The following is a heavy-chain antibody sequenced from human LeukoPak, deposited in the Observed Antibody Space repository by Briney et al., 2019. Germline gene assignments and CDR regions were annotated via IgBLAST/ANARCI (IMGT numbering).Heavy chain of an antibody. Sequence: ASVKVSCKASGYTFTSYGISWVRQAPGQGLEWMGWINPNSGGTNYGQKFQGRVTMTRDTSISTAYMELTSLTSDDTAVYYCARDGLRYSSGWENYYYYYYMDVWGKGTTVTISS. CDR3: ARDGLRYSSGWENYYYYYYMDV. J-gene: IGHJ6*03. V-gene: IGHV1-2*02. D-gene: IGHD6-19*01. CDR2: INPNSGGT. CDR1: GYTFTSYG.